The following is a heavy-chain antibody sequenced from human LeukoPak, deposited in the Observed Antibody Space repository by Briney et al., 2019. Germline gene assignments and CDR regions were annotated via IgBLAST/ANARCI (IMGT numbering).Heavy chain of an antibody. J-gene: IGHJ6*02. CDR2: IYYSGST. V-gene: IGHV4-39*01. CDR1: GGSISSSSYY. CDR3: ARQGYCTNGVCYTVYYYYGMDV. Sequence: PSETLSLICTVSGGSISSSSYYWGWIRQPPGKGLEWIGSIYYSGSTYYNPSLKSRVTISVDTSKNQFSLKLSSVTAADTAVYYCARQGYCTNGVCYTVYYYYGMDVWGQGTTVTVSS. D-gene: IGHD2-8*01.